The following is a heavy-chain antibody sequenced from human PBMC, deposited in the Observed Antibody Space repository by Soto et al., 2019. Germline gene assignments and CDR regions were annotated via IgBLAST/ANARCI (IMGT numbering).Heavy chain of an antibody. CDR1: GGSISHYC. Sequence: SQTLPLPCTVSGGSISHYCWSWIRQPPGKGLERIGYIYYSGTTNYNPSHKSRVTISVDTSKNQLSLKLSSVTAANTAVYYCARVGDDMIRVAAFDIWSQGTMVTVS. J-gene: IGHJ3*02. D-gene: IGHD3-9*01. V-gene: IGHV4-59*01. CDR3: ARVGDDMIRVAAFDI. CDR2: IYYSGTT.